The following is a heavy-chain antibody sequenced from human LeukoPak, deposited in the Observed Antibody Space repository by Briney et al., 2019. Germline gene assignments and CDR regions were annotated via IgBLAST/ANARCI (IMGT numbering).Heavy chain of an antibody. CDR2: ISSSGSTI. D-gene: IGHD6-19*01. CDR3: ARDPSGWYTPAPLDY. CDR1: GFTFSSYE. Sequence: GGSLRLSCAASGFTFSSYEMNWVRQAPGKGLEWVSYISSSGSTIYYADSVKGRFTISRDNAKNSLYLQMNSLRAEDTAVYYCARDPSGWYTPAPLDYWGQGTLVTVSS. V-gene: IGHV3-48*03. J-gene: IGHJ4*02.